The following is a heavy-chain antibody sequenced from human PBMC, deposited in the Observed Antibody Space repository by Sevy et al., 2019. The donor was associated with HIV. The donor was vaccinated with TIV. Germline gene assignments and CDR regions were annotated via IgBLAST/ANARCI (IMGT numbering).Heavy chain of an antibody. CDR2: IKQDGSEK. V-gene: IGHV3-7*03. D-gene: IGHD3-16*02. Sequence: GGSLRLSCAASGFTFSNYWMTWVRQAPGKGLEWVAHIKQDGSEKHYVDSVKGRFTISRDNSKNSVYLQMNSLRAEDKGGYFCGREGYYDYIWGSYRYFNDYWGQGTLVTVSS. CDR3: GREGYYDYIWGSYRYFNDY. J-gene: IGHJ4*02. CDR1: GFTFSNYW.